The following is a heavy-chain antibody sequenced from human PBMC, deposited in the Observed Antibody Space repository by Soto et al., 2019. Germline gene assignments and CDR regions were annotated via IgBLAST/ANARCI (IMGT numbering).Heavy chain of an antibody. CDR2: IHYSGVT. V-gene: IGHV4-39*01. CDR1: GGSISGSSFY. CDR3: GKVLVGATGHTDSDS. D-gene: IGHD2-15*01. Sequence: ASETLSLTCAVSGGSISGSSFYWGWIRQPPEKGLESIGSIHYSGVTYSNPSLKSRVTISRDTSKNQFSLKLTSVTAADTALYYCGKVLVGATGHTDSDSWGPGTLVT. J-gene: IGHJ4*02.